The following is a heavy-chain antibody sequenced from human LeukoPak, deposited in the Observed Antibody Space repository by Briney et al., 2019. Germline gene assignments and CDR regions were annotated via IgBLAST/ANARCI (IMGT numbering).Heavy chain of an antibody. V-gene: IGHV4-61*01. CDR1: GGSISSGSYY. Sequence: SETLSLTCTVSGGSISSGSYYWSWIRQPPGKGLEWIGYIYYSGSTNYNPSLKSRVTISIDTSKNQFSLKLSSVTAADTAVYYCARASGYQLLAEYFQHWGQGTLVTVSS. D-gene: IGHD2-2*01. CDR2: IYYSGST. CDR3: ARASGYQLLAEYFQH. J-gene: IGHJ1*01.